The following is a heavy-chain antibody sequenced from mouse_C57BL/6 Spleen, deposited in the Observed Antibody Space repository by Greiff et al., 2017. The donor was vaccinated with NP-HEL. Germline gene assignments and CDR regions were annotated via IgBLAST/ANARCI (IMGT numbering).Heavy chain of an antibody. CDR1: GYTFTSYW. D-gene: IGHD1-1*01. CDR2: IDPSDSYT. V-gene: IGHV1-50*01. CDR3: ARRRDYYGNGAMDY. Sequence: QVQLQQPGAELVKPGASVKLSCKASGYTFTSYWMQWVKQRPGQGLEWIGEIDPSDSYTNYTQKFKGKATLTVDTSSSTAYMQLSSLTSEDSAVYYGARRRDYYGNGAMDYWGQGTSGTVSS. J-gene: IGHJ4*01.